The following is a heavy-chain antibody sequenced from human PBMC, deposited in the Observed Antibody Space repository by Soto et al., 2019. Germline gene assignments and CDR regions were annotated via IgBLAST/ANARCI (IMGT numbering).Heavy chain of an antibody. D-gene: IGHD6-6*01. CDR1: GGTFSSYA. CDR2: IIPIFGTA. J-gene: IGHJ6*02. CDR3: ARGGLDSSSSHYYYYHGMDV. V-gene: IGHV1-69*06. Sequence: QVQLVQSGAEVKKPGSSVKVSCKASGGTFSSYAISWVRQAPGQGLEWMGGIIPIFGTANYAQKFQGRVTITADKSSSAAYMELGSLRSVDTAVYYCARGGLDSSSSHYYYYHGMDVWGQGTTVTVSS.